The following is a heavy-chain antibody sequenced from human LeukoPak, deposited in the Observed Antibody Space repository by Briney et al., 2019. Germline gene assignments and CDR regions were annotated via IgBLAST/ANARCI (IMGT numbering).Heavy chain of an antibody. V-gene: IGHV4-39*07. CDR2: IYYNGHT. CDR1: GGSVIHSGYY. D-gene: IGHD2-2*01. CDR3: ARGEYCSSTSCYFSG. J-gene: IGHJ4*02. Sequence: SETLSLTCTVSGGSVIHSGYYWGWIRQPPGKGLEWIGSIYYNGHTYSNSSLKSRVTISVDTSKNQSSLKLSSVTAADTAVYYCARGEYCSSTSCYFSGWGQGTLVTVSS.